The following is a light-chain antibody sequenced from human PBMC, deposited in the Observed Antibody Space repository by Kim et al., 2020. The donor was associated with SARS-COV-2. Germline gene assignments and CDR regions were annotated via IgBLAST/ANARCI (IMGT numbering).Light chain of an antibody. CDR1: KWRDKC. CDR3: QAWDSSTHNYV. Sequence: TGQTASITCPRYKWRDKCVSLYQQKPAQSPGVVIYQDNQRPSGIPERFSGSNSGNTATLTISGTQAMDEADYYCQAWDSSTHNYVFGAGTKVTVL. J-gene: IGLJ1*01. V-gene: IGLV3-1*01. CDR2: QDN.